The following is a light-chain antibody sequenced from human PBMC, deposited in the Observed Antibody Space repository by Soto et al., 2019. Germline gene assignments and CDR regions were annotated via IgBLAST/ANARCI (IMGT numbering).Light chain of an antibody. CDR2: EVT. J-gene: IGLJ1*01. CDR1: SSDVGSFDL. Sequence: QSVLTQPSPLSGSPGQSITLSCTGNSSDVGSFDLVSWYQQSPGKAPKLLIYEVTKRPSGVSNRFSGSKSGSTASLTISGLQAEDEADYYCCSYAGGITIYVFGTGTKVTVL. V-gene: IGLV2-23*02. CDR3: CSYAGGITIYV.